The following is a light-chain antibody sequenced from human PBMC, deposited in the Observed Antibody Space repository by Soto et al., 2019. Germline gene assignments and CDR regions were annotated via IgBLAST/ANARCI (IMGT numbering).Light chain of an antibody. V-gene: IGKV1-9*01. Sequence: DIQLTQSPSFLSASVGDRVTITCRASQGISSYLAWFQQKPGRAPKLLVYAASTLQSGVPSRFSGSGSGTEFTLTISSLQPDDFATYYCQQYKGTFGQGTKVDIK. J-gene: IGKJ1*01. CDR3: QQYKGT. CDR2: AAS. CDR1: QGISSY.